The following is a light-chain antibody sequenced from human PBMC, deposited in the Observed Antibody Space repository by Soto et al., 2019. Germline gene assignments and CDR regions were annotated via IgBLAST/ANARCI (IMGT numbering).Light chain of an antibody. CDR3: QQRKNWPPLT. Sequence: ETVLTQSPATLSLSPGERATLSCRASQSVDIYLAWYQQQPGQAPRLLIYDTSNRATGIPARFSGSGSGTDFTLTIDSLEPEDFAVYYCQQRKNWPPLTFGGGTKVEIK. CDR2: DTS. V-gene: IGKV3-11*01. J-gene: IGKJ4*01. CDR1: QSVDIY.